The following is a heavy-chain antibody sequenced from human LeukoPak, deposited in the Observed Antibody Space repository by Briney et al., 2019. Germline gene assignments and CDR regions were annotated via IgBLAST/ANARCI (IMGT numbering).Heavy chain of an antibody. CDR2: IDITSSTI. J-gene: IGHJ3*02. D-gene: IGHD5-12*01. CDR3: ARERVATGGDAFDI. CDR1: GFTFSSYN. V-gene: IGHV3-48*01. Sequence: PGGSLRLSCAASGFTFSSYNMNWVRQAPGKGLEWVSYIDITSSTIHYADSVKGRFTISRDNAKNSLCLQMNSLRAEDTAVYYCARERVATGGDAFDIWGQGTMVTVSS.